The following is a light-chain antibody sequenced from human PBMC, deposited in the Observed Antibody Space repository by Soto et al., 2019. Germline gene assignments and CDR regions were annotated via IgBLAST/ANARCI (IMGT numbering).Light chain of an antibody. V-gene: IGKV3-20*01. CDR3: QQYGSSPLT. J-gene: IGKJ4*01. CDR2: GAS. Sequence: EIVLTQSPGTLSLSPGERDTLSCRASQSVSSSYFAWYQQKPGQAPRLLIYGASSRATGIPDRFSGSGSGTDFTLTISRLDPEDFAVYFCQQYGSSPLTFGGGTKVEIK. CDR1: QSVSSSY.